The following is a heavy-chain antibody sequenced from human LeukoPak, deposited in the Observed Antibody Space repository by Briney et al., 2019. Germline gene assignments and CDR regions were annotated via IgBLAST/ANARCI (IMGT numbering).Heavy chain of an antibody. CDR1: GFTVTSNY. V-gene: IGHV3-66*02. CDR2: IYSGGST. D-gene: IGHD6-6*01. J-gene: IGHJ4*02. Sequence: GGSLRLSCAASGFTVTSNYMGWVRQAPGKGLEWVSVIYSGGSTYYADSVKGRFTISRDNSKNTLYLQMNSLRAEDTAVYYCARDVGGSSSGFVDYWGQGTLVTVSS. CDR3: ARDVGGSSSGFVDY.